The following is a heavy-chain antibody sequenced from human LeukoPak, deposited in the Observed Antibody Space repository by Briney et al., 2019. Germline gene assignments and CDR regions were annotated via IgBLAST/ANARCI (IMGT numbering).Heavy chain of an antibody. V-gene: IGHV3-23*01. CDR1: GFTFSSYA. J-gene: IGHJ5*02. Sequence: GASLRLSCAASGFTFSSYAMSWVRQAPGKGLEWVSAISGSGGSTYYADSVKGRFTISRDNSKNTLYLQMNSLRAEDTVVYYCAKVTGIAAAVSNWFDPWGQGTLVTVSS. CDR2: ISGSGGST. D-gene: IGHD6-13*01. CDR3: AKVTGIAAAVSNWFDP.